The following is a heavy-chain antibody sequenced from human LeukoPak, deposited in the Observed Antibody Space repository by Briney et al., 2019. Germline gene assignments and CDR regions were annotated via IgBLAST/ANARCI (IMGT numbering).Heavy chain of an antibody. J-gene: IGHJ2*01. CDR2: ISDSGGNS. Sequence: GGSLRLSCAASGFSFSSYAMIWVRQAPGKGLEWVSSISDSGGNSFYIDSVKGRFTISRDNSKNTLYLQVNNLRAEDTALYYCAKVSTIIEAGLRYFDLWGRGTLVTVSS. CDR3: AKVSTIIEAGLRYFDL. D-gene: IGHD6-19*01. V-gene: IGHV3-23*01. CDR1: GFSFSSYA.